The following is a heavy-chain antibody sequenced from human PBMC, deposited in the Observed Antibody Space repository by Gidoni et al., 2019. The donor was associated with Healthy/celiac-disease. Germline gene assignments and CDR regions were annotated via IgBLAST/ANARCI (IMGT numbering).Heavy chain of an antibody. CDR3: AKDSIIAVAGTLFDY. D-gene: IGHD6-19*01. V-gene: IGHV3-23*01. J-gene: IGHJ4*02. Sequence: EVQLLESGGGLVQPGGSLRLSCAASGFPFSSYDMSWVRQAPGQGLEWVSAISGSGGSTYYADSVKGRFTISRDNSKNTLYLQMNSLRAEDTAVYYCAKDSIIAVAGTLFDYWGQGTLVTVSS. CDR2: ISGSGGST. CDR1: GFPFSSYD.